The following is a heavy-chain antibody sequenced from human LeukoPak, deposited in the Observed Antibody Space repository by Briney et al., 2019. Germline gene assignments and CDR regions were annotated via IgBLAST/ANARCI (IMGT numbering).Heavy chain of an antibody. CDR1: GGSFSGYY. V-gene: IGHV4-34*01. J-gene: IGHJ4*02. CDR2: INHSGST. CDR3: ARGRSWFPFDY. D-gene: IGHD6-13*01. Sequence: SETLSLTCAVHGGSFSGYYWSWIRQPPGKGLEWIGEINHSGSTNYNPSLKSRVTISVDTSKNQFSLKLSSVTAADTAVYYCARGRSWFPFDYWGQGTLVTVSS.